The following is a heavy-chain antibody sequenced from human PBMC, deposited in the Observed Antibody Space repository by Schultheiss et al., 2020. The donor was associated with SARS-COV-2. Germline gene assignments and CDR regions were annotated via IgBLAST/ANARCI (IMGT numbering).Heavy chain of an antibody. CDR2: IKDSGRTT. CDR1: GGPFNNYY. Sequence: SETLSLTCAVYGGPFNNYYWTWIRQPPTKGVEWIGEIKDSGRTTNYNPSLKSRVTISVDKSKNQFSLKLSSVTAADTAVYYCARVNYYDSSGYAPWPLGTLVTVSS. D-gene: IGHD3-22*01. CDR3: ARVNYYDSSGYAP. V-gene: IGHV4-34*01. J-gene: IGHJ5*02.